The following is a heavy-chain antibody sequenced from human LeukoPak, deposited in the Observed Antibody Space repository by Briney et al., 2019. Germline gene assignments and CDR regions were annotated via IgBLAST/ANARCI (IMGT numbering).Heavy chain of an antibody. D-gene: IGHD3/OR15-3a*01. CDR3: ARQTGSGLFTLP. CDR2: IYYTGNT. V-gene: IGHV4-39*01. CDR1: GVSISSSNSY. J-gene: IGHJ4*02. Sequence: SETLSLTCTVSGVSISSSNSYWGWIRQPPGKRLEWIGSIYYTGNTYYNASLKSRVTISIDTSKNQISLRLTSVTATDTAMYYCARQTGSGLFTLPGGQGTLVTVSS.